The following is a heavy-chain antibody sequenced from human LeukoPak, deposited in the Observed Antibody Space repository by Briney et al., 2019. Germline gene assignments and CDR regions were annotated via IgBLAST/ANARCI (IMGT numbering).Heavy chain of an antibody. CDR3: ARSVGSLYCSGGNCYSVGY. Sequence: PSETLSLTCTVSGGSISSSSYYWGWIRQPPGKGLEWIGSIYYSGSTYYNPSLKSRVTISVDTSKNQFSLKLSSVTAADTAVYYCARSVGSLYCSGGNCYSVGYWGQGTLVTVSS. J-gene: IGHJ4*02. D-gene: IGHD2-15*01. V-gene: IGHV4-39*01. CDR2: IYYSGST. CDR1: GGSISSSSYY.